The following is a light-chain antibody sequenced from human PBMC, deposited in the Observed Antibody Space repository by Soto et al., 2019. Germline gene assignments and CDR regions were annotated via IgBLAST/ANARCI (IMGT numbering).Light chain of an antibody. Sequence: DIQMTQSPSSLSASVGDRVTITCQATQDIRNYLNWYQQKPGKVPKVLNYDAFNLQTGVSSRFSGSGSGTDFTFTISSLQPEDIATYYCQQYDKFPYTFGQGTRVEIK. J-gene: IGKJ2*01. V-gene: IGKV1-33*01. CDR2: DAF. CDR3: QQYDKFPYT. CDR1: QDIRNY.